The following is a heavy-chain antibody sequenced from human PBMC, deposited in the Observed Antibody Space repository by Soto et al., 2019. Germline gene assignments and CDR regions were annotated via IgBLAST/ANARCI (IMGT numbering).Heavy chain of an antibody. D-gene: IGHD2-15*01. V-gene: IGHV3-7*01. J-gene: IGHJ6*03. Sequence: PGGSLRLSCAASGFTFSSYWMSWVRQAPGKGLEWVANIKQDGSEKYYVDSVKGRFTISRDNAKNSLYLQMNSLRAEDTAVYYCAREVASRDYYYYMDVWGKGTTVTVSS. CDR3: AREVASRDYYYYMDV. CDR2: IKQDGSEK. CDR1: GFTFSSYW.